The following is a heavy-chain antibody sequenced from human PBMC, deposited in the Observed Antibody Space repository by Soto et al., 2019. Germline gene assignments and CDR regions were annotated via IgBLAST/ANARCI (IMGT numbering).Heavy chain of an antibody. CDR1: GFTFSRYN. D-gene: IGHD5-12*01. CDR2: ISSSSSSI. V-gene: IGHV3-48*01. Sequence: EVQVVESGGGLVQPGGSLRLSCEASGFTFSRYNMNWVRQAPGKGLEWVSYISSSSSSIYYADSVKGRFNISRDNAKNSLYLQINSLRAEDTAVYYCAKDPYRGDDIDFDYWGQGTLVTVSS. J-gene: IGHJ4*02. CDR3: AKDPYRGDDIDFDY.